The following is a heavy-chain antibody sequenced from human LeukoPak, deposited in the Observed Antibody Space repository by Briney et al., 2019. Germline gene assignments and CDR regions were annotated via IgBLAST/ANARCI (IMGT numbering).Heavy chain of an antibody. Sequence: ASVKVCKASGYTFTSYYKHWVRQAPGQGLEWMGIINPSDGSTTYAQEFQGRVTMTRDTSTSTVYMELSSLRSEDTAVYFCASEGASRDGYNFDYWGQGTLVTVSS. CDR3: ASEGASRDGYNFDY. CDR2: INPSDGST. V-gene: IGHV1-46*01. J-gene: IGHJ4*02. D-gene: IGHD5-24*01. CDR1: GYTFTSYY.